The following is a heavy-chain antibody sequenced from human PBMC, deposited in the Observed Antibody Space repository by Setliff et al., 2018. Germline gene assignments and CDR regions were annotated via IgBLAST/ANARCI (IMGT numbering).Heavy chain of an antibody. CDR3: AREQKGGYYGSGRHVDY. Sequence: PSETLSLTCTVSGGSISGYIWGWIRQPPGKGLEWVGNIGHTGSINYNPSLKSRLTISRDTSKNQFSLKLSSVTAADTAVYYCAREQKGGYYGSGRHVDYWGQGTLVTVSS. D-gene: IGHD3-10*01. J-gene: IGHJ4*02. V-gene: IGHV4-59*12. CDR2: IGHTGSI. CDR1: GGSISGYI.